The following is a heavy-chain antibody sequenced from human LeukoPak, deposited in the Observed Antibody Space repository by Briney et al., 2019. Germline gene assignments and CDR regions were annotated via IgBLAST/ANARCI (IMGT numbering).Heavy chain of an antibody. Sequence: PSETLSLTCTVSGGSISSYYWSWIRQPPGKGLEWIGYIYYNGSTNYNPSLKSRVTISVDTSKNQFSLKLSSVTAADTAVYYCARLNMRASSCFDYWGQGTLVTVSS. CDR2: IYYNGST. CDR1: GGSISSYY. J-gene: IGHJ4*02. CDR3: ARLNMRASSCFDY. D-gene: IGHD6-13*01. V-gene: IGHV4-59*08.